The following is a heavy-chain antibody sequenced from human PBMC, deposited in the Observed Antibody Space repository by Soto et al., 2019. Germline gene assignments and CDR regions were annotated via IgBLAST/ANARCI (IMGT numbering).Heavy chain of an antibody. J-gene: IGHJ1*01. CDR1: AGSISRYY. V-gene: IGHV4-59*01. D-gene: IGHD3-16*01. Sequence: PSQTLSLTSSGSAGSISRYYWTCIRHPPGKRLEWIGYINYNVHTNYNPSLKSLVAISVDRSKNHFSLELTSVRASYTAVYFFRRDQVGIGGITCFPHWG. CDR2: INYNVHT. CDR3: RRDQVGIGGITCFPH.